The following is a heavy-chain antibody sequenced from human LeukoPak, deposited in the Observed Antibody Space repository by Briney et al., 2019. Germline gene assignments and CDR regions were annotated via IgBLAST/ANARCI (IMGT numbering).Heavy chain of an antibody. V-gene: IGHV3-48*04. Sequence: GGSLRLSCAASGFTFSVYNMNWVRQAPGKGLEWVSYISGISGTIYYADSVKGRFTISRDNAKNSLYLQMNSLRAEDTAVYYCARVGYTYGFDYWGQGTLVTVSS. CDR2: ISGISGTI. J-gene: IGHJ4*02. CDR1: GFTFSVYN. CDR3: ARVGYTYGFDY. D-gene: IGHD5-18*01.